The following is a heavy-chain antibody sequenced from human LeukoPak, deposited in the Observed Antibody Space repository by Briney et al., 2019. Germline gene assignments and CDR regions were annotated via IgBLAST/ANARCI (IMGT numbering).Heavy chain of an antibody. CDR1: GYTFTSYD. CDR2: MNPNSGNT. D-gene: IGHD2-2*01. Sequence: GASVKASCKASGYTFTSYDINWVRQATGQGLEWMGWMNPNSGNTGYAQKFQGRVTMTRNTSISTAYMELSRLRSDDTAVYYCARVKSPIVVVPAATENYFDHWGQGTLVTVSS. CDR3: ARVKSPIVVVPAATENYFDH. V-gene: IGHV1-8*01. J-gene: IGHJ4*02.